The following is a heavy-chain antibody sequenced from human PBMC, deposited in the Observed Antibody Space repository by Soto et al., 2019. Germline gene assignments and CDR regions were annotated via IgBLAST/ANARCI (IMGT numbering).Heavy chain of an antibody. V-gene: IGHV1-18*04. CDR2: ISPYNGNT. CDR1: CYTFSDFT. J-gene: IGHJ6*02. D-gene: IGHD6-6*01. CDR3: ASGKYSRGGRSV. Sequence: SEEVSCRDSCYTFSDFTISWVREAPGQGLEWMGWISPYNGNTNYAQNLQGRVTMTKDTSTNTAYMELRSLRSDDTAGSYRASGKYSRGGRSVWGGAITVTLS.